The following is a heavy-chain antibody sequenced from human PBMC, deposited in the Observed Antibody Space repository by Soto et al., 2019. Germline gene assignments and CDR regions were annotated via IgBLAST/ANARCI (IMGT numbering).Heavy chain of an antibody. D-gene: IGHD3-3*01. CDR1: GYTFSSYG. V-gene: IGHV1-18*01. CDR3: ARTLNEWFLGLA. CDR2: ISAYNGNT. Sequence: QVKLVQSGGEVKKPGASVKISCKASGYTFSSYGISWVRKAPGQGLEWMGWISAYNGNTNYAQKFQGRVTMTTDTSTSTAYMELRSLRSDDTAIYYCARTLNEWFLGLAWGQGTMVTVSS. J-gene: IGHJ4*02.